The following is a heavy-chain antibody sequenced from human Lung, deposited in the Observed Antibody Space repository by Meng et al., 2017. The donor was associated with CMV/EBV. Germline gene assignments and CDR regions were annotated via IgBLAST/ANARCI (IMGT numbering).Heavy chain of an antibody. CDR2: ISSSGSTI. CDR1: EFTFSSYE. D-gene: IGHD2-15*01. V-gene: IGHV3-48*03. J-gene: IGHJ2*01. CDR3: ARDLSIVVTHGGYWYFDL. Sequence: GESLKISCAASEFTFSSYEMNWVRQAPGKGLEWVSYISSSGSTIYYADSVKGRFTISRDNAKNSLYLQMNSLRAEDTAVYYCARDLSIVVTHGGYWYFDLWGRGTLVTGSS.